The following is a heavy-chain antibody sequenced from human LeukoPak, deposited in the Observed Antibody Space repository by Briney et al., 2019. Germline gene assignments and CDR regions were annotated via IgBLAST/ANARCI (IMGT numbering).Heavy chain of an antibody. CDR3: ARELGSYEGGYYGMDV. V-gene: IGHV3-7*01. CDR1: GFTFSTRW. D-gene: IGHD1-26*01. J-gene: IGHJ6*02. CDR2: INEDGSEK. Sequence: GGSLRLSCAASGFTFSTRWMSWVCQAPGKGLEWVANINEDGSEKNYVESLKGRFTISRDNAKNSLYLQMNSLRAEDTALYYCARELGSYEGGYYGMDVWGQGTTVTVSS.